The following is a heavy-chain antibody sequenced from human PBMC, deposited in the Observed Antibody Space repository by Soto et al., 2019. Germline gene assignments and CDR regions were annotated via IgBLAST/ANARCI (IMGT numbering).Heavy chain of an antibody. Sequence: QVQVVQSAAEVKKPGASVRVSCKASGYSFTSYDINWVRQASGRGLEWMGWMSPRSGNTGYAPRFQGRVTMTRNISINTAYMELSSLRGEDTALYYCARERQFGAVIRSGMDVWGQGTTVTVSS. CDR1: GYSFTSYD. D-gene: IGHD3-3*01. V-gene: IGHV1-8*01. J-gene: IGHJ6*02. CDR2: MSPRSGNT. CDR3: ARERQFGAVIRSGMDV.